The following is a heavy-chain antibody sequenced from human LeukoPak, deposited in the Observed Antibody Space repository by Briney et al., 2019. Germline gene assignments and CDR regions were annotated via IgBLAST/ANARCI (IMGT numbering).Heavy chain of an antibody. Sequence: PSQTLSLTCTVSGGSISSGGYYWSWIRQHPGKGLEWIGYIYYSGSTNYNPSLKSRVTISIDMSKNQFSLKLSSVTAADTAVYYCATFWSVGYYYMDVWGKGTTVTVSS. D-gene: IGHD3-3*01. V-gene: IGHV4-31*03. CDR1: GGSISSGGYY. CDR3: ATFWSVGYYYMDV. J-gene: IGHJ6*03. CDR2: IYYSGST.